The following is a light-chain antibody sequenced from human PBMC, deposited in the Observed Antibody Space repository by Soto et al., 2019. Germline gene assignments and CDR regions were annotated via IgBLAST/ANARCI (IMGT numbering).Light chain of an antibody. CDR2: GAS. J-gene: IGKJ4*01. CDR3: QQYNNWPLT. V-gene: IGKV3-15*01. Sequence: EIVMTQSPATLSVSPGERATLSCRASQSVSSKLAWYQQKPGQSPRLLIHGASTRATGSPARFGGSGSGTEFTLTISSLQSEDFAVYYCQQYNNWPLTFGGGTKVEI. CDR1: QSVSSK.